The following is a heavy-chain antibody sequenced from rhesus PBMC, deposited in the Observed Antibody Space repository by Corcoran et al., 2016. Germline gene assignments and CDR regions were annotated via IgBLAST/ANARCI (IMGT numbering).Heavy chain of an antibody. J-gene: IGHJ2*01. CDR1: GGSISSGYYY. D-gene: IGHD4-23*01. CDR2: HTDNGRT. Sequence: QVQLQESGPGLVKPSETLSLTCAVSGGSISSGYYYWSWIRQPPGQGLVWIGYHTDNGRTTYYPSLKSRVTISRDTSKNQFSLKLSSVTAADTAVYYCARMNTVYWYFDLWGPGTPITISS. CDR3: ARMNTVYWYFDL. V-gene: IGHV4-122*02.